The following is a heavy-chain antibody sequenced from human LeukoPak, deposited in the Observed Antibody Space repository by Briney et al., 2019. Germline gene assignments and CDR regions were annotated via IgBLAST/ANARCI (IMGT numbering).Heavy chain of an antibody. CDR3: AGGSDTVTTGY. CDR1: GCTFTSYD. J-gene: IGHJ4*02. CDR2: MNPNSGNT. Sequence: ASVKVSCKASGCTFTSYDINWVRQATGQGLEWMGWMNPNSGNTGYAQKFQGRVTMTRNTSISTAYMELSSLRSEDTTVYYCAGGSDTVTTGYWGQGTLVTVSS. D-gene: IGHD4-17*01. V-gene: IGHV1-8*01.